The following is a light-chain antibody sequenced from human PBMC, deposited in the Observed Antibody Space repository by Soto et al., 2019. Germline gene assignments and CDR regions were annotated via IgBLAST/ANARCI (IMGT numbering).Light chain of an antibody. Sequence: EIVLTQSPGTLSLSSGERATLSCRASQDVSSSYLAWYQQKLGQAPRLLMYGTSNRATGIPDRFSGSASGTDFTLTINRLEPEDFAVYYCQLYGISPHFGQGTRLEIK. J-gene: IGKJ5*01. CDR3: QLYGISPH. CDR1: QDVSSSY. CDR2: GTS. V-gene: IGKV3-20*01.